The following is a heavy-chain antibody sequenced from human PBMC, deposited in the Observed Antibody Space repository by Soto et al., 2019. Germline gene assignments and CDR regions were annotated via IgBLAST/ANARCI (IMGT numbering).Heavy chain of an antibody. V-gene: IGHV3-23*01. D-gene: IGHD1-1*01. CDR2: ISAASGGAT. Sequence: EVQLLESEGGLLQPGGSLRLSCAASGFTFSSYPMSWVRQAPGKGLEWVSAISAASGGATYYTESVEGRFTISRDNSKNTLYLQMNSLRAEDTAIYYCAKKRSLNKAPFDYWGQGTLVTVSS. J-gene: IGHJ4*02. CDR3: AKKRSLNKAPFDY. CDR1: GFTFSSYP.